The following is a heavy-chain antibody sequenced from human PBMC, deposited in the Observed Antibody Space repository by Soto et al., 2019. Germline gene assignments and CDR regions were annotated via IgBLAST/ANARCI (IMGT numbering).Heavy chain of an antibody. Sequence: QVQLQESGPGLVKPSETLSLTCAVSGGSISSCYWCWIRHPPRKGPEWSGYVYHSGTTNYNPSPESQVPISLVTAKNQYSLKLNSVTAADTAVYCGSRRHPGVTRFGGFGCWGQGALVNGSS. CDR3: SRRHPGVTRFGGFGC. CDR2: VYHSGTT. CDR1: GGSISSCY. J-gene: IGHJ4*02. D-gene: IGHD3-10*01. V-gene: IGHV4-59*01.